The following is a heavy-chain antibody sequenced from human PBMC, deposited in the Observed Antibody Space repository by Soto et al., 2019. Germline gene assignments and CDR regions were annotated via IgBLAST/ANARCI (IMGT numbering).Heavy chain of an antibody. J-gene: IGHJ2*01. V-gene: IGHV2-26*01. D-gene: IGHD3-22*01. CDR2: IFSNDEK. Sequence: QVTLKESGPVLVKPTETLTLTCTVSGFSLSNARMGVSWIRQPPGKALEWLAHIFSNDEKSYSTSLKSRLTISKDPSKSQVVLTMTNMDPVDTATYYCARIFVPRITMIVVAEVRSWYFDLWGRGTLVTVSS. CDR1: GFSLSNARMG. CDR3: ARIFVPRITMIVVAEVRSWYFDL.